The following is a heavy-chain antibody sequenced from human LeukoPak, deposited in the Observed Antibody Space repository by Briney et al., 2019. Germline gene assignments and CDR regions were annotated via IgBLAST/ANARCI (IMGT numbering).Heavy chain of an antibody. CDR1: GYTLTELS. CDR2: FDPEDGET. Sequence: ASVKVSCKVSGYTLTELSMHWVRQAPGKGLEWMGGFDPEDGETIYAQKFQGRVTMTEDTSTDTAYMELSSLRSEDTAVYYCATGFRFYGDYDQIIDYWGQGTLVTVSS. D-gene: IGHD4-17*01. CDR3: ATGFRFYGDYDQIIDY. J-gene: IGHJ4*02. V-gene: IGHV1-24*01.